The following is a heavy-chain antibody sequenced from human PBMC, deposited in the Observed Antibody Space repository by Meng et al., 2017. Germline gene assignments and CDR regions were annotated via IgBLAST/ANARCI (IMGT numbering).Heavy chain of an antibody. CDR1: GYTFHGYY. D-gene: IGHD5-12*01. Sequence: QVQLVQSGAQVKKPGSASKGPCKASGYTFHGYYMHWVRQAPGQGLEWMGWINPNSGGTNYAQKFQGRVTMTRDTSISTAYMELSRLRSDDTAVYYCAREDSGYVRDFDYWGQGTLVTVSS. J-gene: IGHJ4*02. V-gene: IGHV1-2*02. CDR2: INPNSGGT. CDR3: AREDSGYVRDFDY.